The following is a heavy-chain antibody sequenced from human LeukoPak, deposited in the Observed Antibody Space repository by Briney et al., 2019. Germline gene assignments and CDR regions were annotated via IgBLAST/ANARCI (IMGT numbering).Heavy chain of an antibody. CDR3: ARAGPVLRYFDWLLPLDY. V-gene: IGHV4-38-2*02. CDR2: IYSGST. J-gene: IGHJ4*02. Sequence: SETLSLTCIVSGYSISSGYYWGWIRQPPGKGLEWIGSIYSGSTYYNPSLKSRVTISVDTSKNQFSLKLSSVTAADTAVYYCARAGPVLRYFDWLLPLDYWGQGTLVTVSS. D-gene: IGHD3-9*01. CDR1: GYSISSGYY.